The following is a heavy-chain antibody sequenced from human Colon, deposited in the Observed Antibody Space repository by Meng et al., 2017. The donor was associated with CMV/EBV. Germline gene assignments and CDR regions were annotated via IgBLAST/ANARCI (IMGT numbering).Heavy chain of an antibody. CDR3: ARVGYFATSGPHDGFDI. V-gene: IGHV4-39*07. CDR2: IYHSGNT. D-gene: IGHD2-15*01. J-gene: IGHJ3*02. CDR1: INSASHF. Sequence: INSASHFWAWIRQPPGKGLEWIATIYHSGNTYYNPSHKSRVTISKDTSKNLFSLKVNSVTAADTAVYYCARVGYFATSGPHDGFDIWGQGTLVTVSS.